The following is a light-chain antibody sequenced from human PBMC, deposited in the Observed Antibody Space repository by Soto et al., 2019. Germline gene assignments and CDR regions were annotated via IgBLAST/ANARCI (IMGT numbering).Light chain of an antibody. CDR3: QHANNFPRT. CDR2: GGS. Sequence: DIQMTQSPSSVSASVGDRVTITCRASQGIKNWLAWYQQKPGKAPKLLISGGSNLQSGVPSRFSGSGSGTDFTLTINSLQPEDFATYYCQHANNFPRTFGGGTKVEIK. CDR1: QGIKNW. V-gene: IGKV1-12*01. J-gene: IGKJ4*01.